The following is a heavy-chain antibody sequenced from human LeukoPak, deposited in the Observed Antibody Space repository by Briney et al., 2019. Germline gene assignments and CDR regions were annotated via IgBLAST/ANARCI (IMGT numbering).Heavy chain of an antibody. CDR2: ISSSSSYI. D-gene: IGHD3-10*02. Sequence: PGGSLRLSCAASGFTFSSYSMNWVRQAPGKGLEWVSSISSSSSYIYYADSVKGRFTISRDNAKNSLYLQMNSLRAEDTAVYYCARDKLRSIRVVDYWGQGTLVTVSS. V-gene: IGHV3-21*01. CDR3: ARDKLRSIRVVDY. CDR1: GFTFSSYS. J-gene: IGHJ4*02.